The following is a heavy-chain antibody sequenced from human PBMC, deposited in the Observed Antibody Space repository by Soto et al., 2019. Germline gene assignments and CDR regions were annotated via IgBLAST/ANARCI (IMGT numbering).Heavy chain of an antibody. Sequence: QVQLQESGPGLVNPSETLSLTCTVSGGSVTSSTSSWAWVRQPPGKGLHWIGTIFYGHGTYYNPSRESRVTIALDTSKIQFPLELTSVTAADAAVYYCARQPTGYPDWFDAWGRGILVIVSS. CDR1: GGSVTSSTSS. CDR2: IFYGHGT. CDR3: ARQPTGYPDWFDA. V-gene: IGHV4-39*01. D-gene: IGHD3-9*01. J-gene: IGHJ5*02.